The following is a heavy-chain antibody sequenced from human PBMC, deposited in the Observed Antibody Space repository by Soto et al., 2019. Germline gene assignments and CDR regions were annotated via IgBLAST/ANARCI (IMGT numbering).Heavy chain of an antibody. CDR3: ARDNQFVPPDY. V-gene: IGHV4-39*02. J-gene: IGHJ4*02. CDR2: IFYSGST. CDR1: SGSISSAIYS. Sequence: SETLSLTCTVSSGSISSAIYSWDWIRQPPGKGLEWIGSIFYSGSTYYNPSLKSRVTISVDTSKNQFSLTLTSVTAADTAVYYGARDNQFVPPDYWGQGTLVTVSS. D-gene: IGHD3-16*01.